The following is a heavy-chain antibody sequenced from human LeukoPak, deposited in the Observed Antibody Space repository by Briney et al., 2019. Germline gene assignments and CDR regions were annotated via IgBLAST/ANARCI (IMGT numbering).Heavy chain of an antibody. J-gene: IGHJ3*02. CDR1: GASIRSGDYY. CDR3: ARDCSGGSCYGAFDI. Sequence: SETLSLTCTVSGASIRSGDYYWSWIRQPPGKGREWIGYIYDSGSTYYNPSLKSRITISVDTSENRFSLKLSSVTATDTAVYYCARDCSGGSCYGAFDIWGQGTMVTVSS. D-gene: IGHD2-15*01. V-gene: IGHV4-30-4*01. CDR2: IYDSGST.